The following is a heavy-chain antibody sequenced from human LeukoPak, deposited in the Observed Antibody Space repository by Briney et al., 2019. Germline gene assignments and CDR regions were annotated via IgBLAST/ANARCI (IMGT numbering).Heavy chain of an antibody. J-gene: IGHJ3*01. V-gene: IGHV3-7*03. CDR2: IKPGGNEK. CDR1: GFTFSTHW. Sequence: GGSLRLSCAASGFTFSTHWMTWVRQAPGKGLEWVANIKPGGNEKYYVDSVKGRFTISRDNVKNSLYLQMNSLRAEDTAIYYCATFRFLGTWGQGTMVTVSP. D-gene: IGHD3-3*01. CDR3: ATFRFLGT.